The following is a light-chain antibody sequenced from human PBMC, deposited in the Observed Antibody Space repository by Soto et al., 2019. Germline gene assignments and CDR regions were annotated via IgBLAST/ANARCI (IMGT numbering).Light chain of an antibody. V-gene: IGLV2-8*01. CDR1: SSDAGGYNY. J-gene: IGLJ2*01. CDR2: EVN. CDR3: SSDAGSNNLV. Sequence: QSALTQPPSASGSPGQSVTISCTRTSSDAGGYNYVSWYQHHPGKAPQLVIYEVNKRPSGVPDRFSGSKSGNTASLTVSGLQAEDEADYYCSSDAGSNNLVFGGGTKLTVL.